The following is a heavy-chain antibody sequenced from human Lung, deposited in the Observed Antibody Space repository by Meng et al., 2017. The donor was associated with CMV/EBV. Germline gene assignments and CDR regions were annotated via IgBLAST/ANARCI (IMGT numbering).Heavy chain of an antibody. CDR2: RNPNAGDT. V-gene: IGHV1-8*03. CDR3: ARGLGYCSTTSCYSDY. D-gene: IGHD2-2*01. Sequence: SGYTCSNYVIKWRRPATGQGLEWMGWRNPNAGDTVYAQNFQGRITCTGDTSMTTVYMDLSSLTSEDTAVYYCARGLGYCSTTSCYSDYWGQGTLVTVSS. CDR1: GYTCSNYV. J-gene: IGHJ4*02.